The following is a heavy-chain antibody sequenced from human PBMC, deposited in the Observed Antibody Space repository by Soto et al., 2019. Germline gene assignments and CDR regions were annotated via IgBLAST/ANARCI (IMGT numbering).Heavy chain of an antibody. J-gene: IGHJ6*02. CDR2: ISAYNGNT. CDR3: ARDERYSYCWGSFLSSYHSYGMDF. D-gene: IGHD3-10*01. CDR1: GYTFTSYG. V-gene: IGHV1-18*01. Sequence: ASVKVSCKASGYTFTSYGISWVRQAPGQGLEWMGWISAYNGNTNYAQKLQGRVTMTTDTSTSTAYMELRSLRSDDTAVYYCARDERYSYCWGSFLSSYHSYGMDFWGQGTPATVS.